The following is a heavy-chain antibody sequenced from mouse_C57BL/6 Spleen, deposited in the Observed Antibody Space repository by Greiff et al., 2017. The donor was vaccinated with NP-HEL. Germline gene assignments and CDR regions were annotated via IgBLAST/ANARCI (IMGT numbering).Heavy chain of an antibody. CDR2: LSSGGGYI. J-gene: IGHJ3*01. CDR1: GFTFSSYA. V-gene: IGHV5-9-1*02. CDR3: TSEGITPFAY. D-gene: IGHD1-1*01. Sequence: EVMLVESGEGLVKPGGSLKLSCAASGFTFSSYAMSWVRQTPDKRLEWVAYLSSGGGYIYYADTVKGRFTLSRDNARNTLYRQMSSLKSEDTAMYYCTSEGITPFAYWGQGTLVTVSA.